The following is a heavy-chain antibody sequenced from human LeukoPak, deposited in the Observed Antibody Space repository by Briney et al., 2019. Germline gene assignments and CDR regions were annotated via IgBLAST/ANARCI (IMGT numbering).Heavy chain of an antibody. D-gene: IGHD5/OR15-5a*01. J-gene: IGHJ6*03. CDR3: ASLRFIGYYYYMDV. Sequence: SETLSLTCTVSGGSISSSSYYRGWIRQPPGKGLEWIGSIYYSGSTYYNPSLKSRVTISVDTSKNQFSLKLSSVTAADTAVYYCASLRFIGYYYYMDVWGKGTTVTVSS. CDR2: IYYSGST. CDR1: GGSISSSSYY. V-gene: IGHV4-39*01.